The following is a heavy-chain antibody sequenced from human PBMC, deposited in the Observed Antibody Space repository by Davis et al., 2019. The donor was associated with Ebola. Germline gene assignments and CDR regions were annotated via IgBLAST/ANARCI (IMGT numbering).Heavy chain of an antibody. CDR1: GFTFSDYY. CDR2: ISSSGSTI. V-gene: IGHV3-11*01. CDR3: ARGGVYGLDV. J-gene: IGHJ6*02. Sequence: GESLKISCAASGFTFSDYYMSWIRQPPGKGLEWVSYISSSGSTIYYADSVKGRFTISRDNAHNSLYLQMNSLRADDTAVYYCARGGVYGLDVWGQGTTVTVSS.